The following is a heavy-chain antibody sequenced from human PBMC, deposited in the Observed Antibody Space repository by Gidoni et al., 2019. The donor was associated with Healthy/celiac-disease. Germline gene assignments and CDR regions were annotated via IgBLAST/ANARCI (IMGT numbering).Heavy chain of an antibody. J-gene: IGHJ4*02. V-gene: IGHV1-24*01. CDR1: GYTLTELS. Sequence: QVQLVQSGAEVTKPGASVQVSCKVSGYTLTELSMHWVRQAPGKGLEWMGGFDPEDGETIYAQKFQGRVTMTEDTSTDTAYMELSSLRSEDTAVYYCATASGITGTTGYWGQGTLVTVSS. D-gene: IGHD1-20*01. CDR2: FDPEDGET. CDR3: ATASGITGTTGY.